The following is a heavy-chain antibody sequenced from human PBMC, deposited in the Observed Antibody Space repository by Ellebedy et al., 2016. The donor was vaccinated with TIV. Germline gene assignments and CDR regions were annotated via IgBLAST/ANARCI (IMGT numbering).Heavy chain of an antibody. V-gene: IGHV4-4*07. J-gene: IGHJ2*01. Sequence: SETLSLTXTVSGGSFSSYYWSWIRQAAGKGLEWIGRSFMGGSTTYNPSLKNRVTMSADASTTQRSLNLSSVTAADTAVYFCARLRQSRDRSHWYFDLWGRGTLVTVSS. CDR2: SFMGGST. CDR1: GGSFSSYY. D-gene: IGHD1-14*01. CDR3: ARLRQSRDRSHWYFDL.